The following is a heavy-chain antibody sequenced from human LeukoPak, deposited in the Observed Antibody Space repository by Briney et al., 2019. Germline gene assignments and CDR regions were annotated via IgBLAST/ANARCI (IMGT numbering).Heavy chain of an antibody. CDR2: ISPGNSDT. Sequence: GDSLKISCKASGYIFTNFWIGWVRQMPGKGLEWMGIISPGNSDTRYRPSFQGQVTMSADKSINTAYLQWNSLKASDSALYYCARLISSSWYEFDFWGQGTLVTVSS. V-gene: IGHV5-51*01. CDR3: ARLISSSWYEFDF. D-gene: IGHD6-13*01. J-gene: IGHJ4*02. CDR1: GYIFTNFW.